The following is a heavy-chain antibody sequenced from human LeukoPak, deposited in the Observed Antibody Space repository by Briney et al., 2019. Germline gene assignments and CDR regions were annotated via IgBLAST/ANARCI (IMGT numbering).Heavy chain of an antibody. J-gene: IGHJ4*02. D-gene: IGHD3-16*01. Sequence: GGSLRLSCAASGFTFSSYAMSWVRQAPGKGLEWVSAISGSGGSTYYADSVKGRFTISRDNSKNTLYLQMNSLRAEDTALYYCAKDQGLFVSGGSYFDYWGQGTLVTVSS. CDR3: AKDQGLFVSGGSYFDY. CDR2: ISGSGGST. V-gene: IGHV3-23*01. CDR1: GFTFSSYA.